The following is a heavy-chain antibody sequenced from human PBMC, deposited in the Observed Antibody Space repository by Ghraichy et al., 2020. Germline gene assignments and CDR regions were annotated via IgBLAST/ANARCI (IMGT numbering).Heavy chain of an antibody. D-gene: IGHD2-2*01. CDR2: IKSETEGGTT. CDR3: TRGYCSSTSCYIGY. J-gene: IGHJ4*02. Sequence: SCAASGFTFSNAWMNWVRQAPGKGLEWVGRIKSETEGGTTDYAAPLKGRFTISRDDSKNTLYLQMNSLKTEDTAVYYCTRGYCSSTSCYIGYWGQGTLVTVSS. V-gene: IGHV3-15*01. CDR1: GFTFSNAW.